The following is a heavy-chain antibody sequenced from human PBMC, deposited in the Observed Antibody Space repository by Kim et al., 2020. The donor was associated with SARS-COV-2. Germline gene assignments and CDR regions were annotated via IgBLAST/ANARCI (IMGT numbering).Heavy chain of an antibody. V-gene: IGHV1-18*04. CDR2: ISAYNGNT. CDR1: GYTFTSYG. Sequence: ASVKVSCKASGYTFTSYGISWVRQAPGQGLEWMGWISAYNGNTNYAQKLQGRVTMTTDTSTSTAYMELRSLRSDDTAVYYCARDLSRDFDWFLDYWGQGTLVTVSS. D-gene: IGHD3-9*01. J-gene: IGHJ4*02. CDR3: ARDLSRDFDWFLDY.